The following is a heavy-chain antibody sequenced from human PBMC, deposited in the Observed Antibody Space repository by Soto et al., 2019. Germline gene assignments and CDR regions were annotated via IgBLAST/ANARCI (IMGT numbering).Heavy chain of an antibody. D-gene: IGHD2-2*01. CDR3: AREDIVLVSFDY. J-gene: IGHJ4*02. V-gene: IGHV3-30-3*01. Sequence: QVQLVESGGGVVQPGRSLRLSCAASGFTFSSYAMHWVRQAPGKGLEWVAVISYDGSNKYYADSVKGRFTISRDNSKNTLYLQMNSLRAEDTAVYYCAREDIVLVSFDYRGQGTLVTVSS. CDR1: GFTFSSYA. CDR2: ISYDGSNK.